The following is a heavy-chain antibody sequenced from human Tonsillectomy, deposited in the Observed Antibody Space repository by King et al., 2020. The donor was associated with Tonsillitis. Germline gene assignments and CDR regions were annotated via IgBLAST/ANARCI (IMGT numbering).Heavy chain of an antibody. CDR2: IRGSVGNT. CDR3: AKGRRWFGELSRGYFDY. CDR1: GFTFSTYP. Sequence: VQLVESGVGLVQPGGSLRLSCAASGFTFSTYPMSWVRQAPGKGLEWVSRIRGSVGNTYYADSRIGRFTISRANPSNTLFLQVNSLSAEDTAVYYCAKGRRWFGELSRGYFDYWGQGTLVPVSS. V-gene: IGHV3-23*04. D-gene: IGHD3-10*01. J-gene: IGHJ4*02.